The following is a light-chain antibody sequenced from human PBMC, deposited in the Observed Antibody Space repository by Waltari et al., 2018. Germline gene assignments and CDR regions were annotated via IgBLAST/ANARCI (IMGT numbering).Light chain of an antibody. Sequence: QSALTQPASVSGSPRQSITISCTATSSDAGYYNPVSWYQLYPGKAPKLMIYDVTKRPSGVSNRFSGSRSGNTASLTISGLQAEDEADYYCSSYTTSSPYVLFGGGTKLTVL. CDR3: SSYTTSSPYVL. CDR1: SSDAGYYNP. CDR2: DVT. J-gene: IGLJ2*01. V-gene: IGLV2-14*01.